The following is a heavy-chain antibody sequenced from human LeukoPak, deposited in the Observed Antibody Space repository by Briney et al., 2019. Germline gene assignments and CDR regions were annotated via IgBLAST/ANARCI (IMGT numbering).Heavy chain of an antibody. CDR2: ISAYNGKT. D-gene: IGHD2-2*02. Sequence: ASVKVSSKASGYTFNSYDINWVRQAPGQGLEWMGWISAYNGKTNYAQKLQGRVTMTTDTSTSTAYMELRSLRSDDTAVYYCARRNTVNAFDIWGQGTMVTVSS. CDR3: ARRNTVNAFDI. J-gene: IGHJ3*02. V-gene: IGHV1-18*01. CDR1: GYTFNSYD.